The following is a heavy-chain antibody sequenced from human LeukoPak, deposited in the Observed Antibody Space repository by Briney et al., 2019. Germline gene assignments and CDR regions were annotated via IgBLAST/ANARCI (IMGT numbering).Heavy chain of an antibody. D-gene: IGHD2-2*01. CDR1: GYSISSGYY. J-gene: IGHJ3*02. CDR2: IYHSGST. CDR3: ARIPTNAVPAAHNGFDI. V-gene: IGHV4-38-2*02. Sequence: SETLSLTCTVSGYSISSGYYWGWIRQPPGKGLEWIGSIYHSGSTYYNPSLKSRVTISVDTSKNQFSLKLSSVTAADTALYFCARIPTNAVPAAHNGFDIWGQGTMVTVSS.